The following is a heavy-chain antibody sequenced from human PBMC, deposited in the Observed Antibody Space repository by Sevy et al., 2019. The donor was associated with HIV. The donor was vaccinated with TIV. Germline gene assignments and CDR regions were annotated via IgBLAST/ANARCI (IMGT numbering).Heavy chain of an antibody. D-gene: IGHD3-22*01. CDR2: ISGSGGST. V-gene: IGHV3-23*01. J-gene: IGHJ5*02. Sequence: GGSLRLSCAASGFTFSSYVLSWVRQAPGKGLGWVSTISGSGGSTYYADSVKGRFSISRDNSKNTMYLEMNSLRAEDMAVYYCAKEYSSGYSWGQGTLVIVSS. CDR3: AKEYSSGYS. CDR1: GFTFSSYV.